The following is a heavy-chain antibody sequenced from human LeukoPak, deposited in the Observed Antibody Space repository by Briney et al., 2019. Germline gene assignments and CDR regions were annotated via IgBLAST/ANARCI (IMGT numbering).Heavy chain of an antibody. CDR3: ARGSGTTMVRGVITNYFDL. Sequence: ASVKVSCKASGYTFTAHYIHWVRQAAGQGREWMGGIDPNSGGTNYAQKFLGSVTMTGDTSINTAFIELSRLRSDDTAIYYCARGSGTTMVRGVITNYFDLWGRGSLVTVSS. D-gene: IGHD3-10*01. V-gene: IGHV1-2*02. J-gene: IGHJ2*01. CDR2: IDPNSGGT. CDR1: GYTFTAHY.